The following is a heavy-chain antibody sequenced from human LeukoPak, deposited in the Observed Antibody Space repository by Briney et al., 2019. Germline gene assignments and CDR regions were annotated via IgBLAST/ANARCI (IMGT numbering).Heavy chain of an antibody. Sequence: SETLSLTCTVSGGSISSSSYYWGWIRPPPGKGLEWIGSIYYSGSTYYNPSLKSRVTISVDTSKNQFSLKLSSVTAADTAVYYCARLVGVGGYCSGGSCLYFDYWGQGTLVTVSS. CDR1: GGSISSSSYY. D-gene: IGHD2-15*01. CDR3: ARLVGVGGYCSGGSCLYFDY. CDR2: IYYSGST. V-gene: IGHV4-39*01. J-gene: IGHJ4*02.